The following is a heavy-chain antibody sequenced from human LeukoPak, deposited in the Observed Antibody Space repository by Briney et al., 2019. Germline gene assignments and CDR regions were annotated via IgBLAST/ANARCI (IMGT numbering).Heavy chain of an antibody. CDR3: ARRSNPPGRIDH. CDR1: GFTFSSDA. J-gene: IGHJ4*02. D-gene: IGHD1-14*01. Sequence: GGSLRLSCAASGFTFSSDAMSWVRQAPGKGLEWVSAISGSGGSTYYADSVKGRFTISRDNSKNTRYLQMNSLRGEDTAVYYCARRSNPPGRIDHWGQGTLVTVSS. V-gene: IGHV3-23*01. CDR2: ISGSGGST.